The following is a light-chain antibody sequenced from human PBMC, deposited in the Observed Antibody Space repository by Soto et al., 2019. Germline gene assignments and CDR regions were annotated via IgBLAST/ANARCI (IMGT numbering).Light chain of an antibody. V-gene: IGKV3-15*01. Sequence: EIVMTQSPATLSVSPGGRATLSCRASQSVSSNLAWYQQKPGQAPRLLIYGASIRATGVPGRFSGSGSGTEFTLTISSLQSEDFAIYYCQQFNNWPPWTFGQGTKVDIK. CDR1: QSVSSN. J-gene: IGKJ1*01. CDR3: QQFNNWPPWT. CDR2: GAS.